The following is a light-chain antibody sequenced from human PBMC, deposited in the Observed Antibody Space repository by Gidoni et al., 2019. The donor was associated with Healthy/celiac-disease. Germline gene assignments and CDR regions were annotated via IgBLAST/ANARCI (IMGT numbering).Light chain of an antibody. J-gene: IGKJ1*01. CDR1: QSVSSSD. Sequence: EIVLTQSPGTLSLSPGERATLSCRASQSVSSSDLAWYQQKPGQAPRLLIYGASSRATGIPDRFSGSGSGTDFTLTISRLEPEDFAVYYCQQYGSSPTTFGQXTKVEIK. V-gene: IGKV3-20*01. CDR2: GAS. CDR3: QQYGSSPTT.